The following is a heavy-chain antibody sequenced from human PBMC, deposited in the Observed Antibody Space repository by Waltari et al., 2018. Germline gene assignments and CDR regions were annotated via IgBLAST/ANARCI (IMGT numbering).Heavy chain of an antibody. CDR1: GWSFRGSY. Sequence: VQLQQWGAGLLKPSETLSLSCAVYGWSFRGSYWIWIRTPTGRGLEWIGEINHSGSTNYNPSLKSRVTISVDTSKNQFSLKLSSVTAADTAVYYCARQKPDSYGYYYYYYMDVWGKGTTVTVSS. J-gene: IGHJ6*03. CDR3: ARQKPDSYGYYYYYYMDV. CDR2: INHSGST. V-gene: IGHV4-34*01. D-gene: IGHD5-18*01.